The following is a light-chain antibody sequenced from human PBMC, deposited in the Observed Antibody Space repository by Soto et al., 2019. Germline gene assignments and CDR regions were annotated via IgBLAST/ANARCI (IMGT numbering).Light chain of an antibody. V-gene: IGKV3-11*01. CDR2: DAS. CDR1: QRVRSF. CDR3: QQRSDWLLT. J-gene: IGKJ4*01. Sequence: EIVLTQSPATLPCSPGERATLSSRAIQRVRSFLAWYQQKPGRAPRLLIYDASNRATGIPARFSGSGSGTDYTLTISSLEPEDFAVYYCQQRSDWLLTFGGGTKVEIK.